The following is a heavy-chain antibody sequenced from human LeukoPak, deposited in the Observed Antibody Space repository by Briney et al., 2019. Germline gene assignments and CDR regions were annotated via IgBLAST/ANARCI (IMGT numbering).Heavy chain of an antibody. CDR2: ISSNGGST. CDR1: GFTFSSYA. Sequence: PGGSLRLSCAASGFTFSSYAMHWVRQAPGKGLEYVSAISSNGGSTYYANSVKGRFTISRDNSKNTLYLQMGSLRAEDTAVYYCAREYRGYSGYGYYYYYMDVWGKGTTVTISS. V-gene: IGHV3-64*01. D-gene: IGHD5-12*01. CDR3: AREYRGYSGYGYYYYYMDV. J-gene: IGHJ6*03.